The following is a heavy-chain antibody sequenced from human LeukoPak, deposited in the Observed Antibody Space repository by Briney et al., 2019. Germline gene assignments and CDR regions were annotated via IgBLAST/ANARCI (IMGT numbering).Heavy chain of an antibody. J-gene: IGHJ4*02. CDR2: FDLEDGET. Sequence: GASVRVSCMVSGYTLTELSMHWVRPAPGKGLEWVGGFDLEDGETIYAQKFQGRVTMTEDTSTDTAYMELSRLRSEDTDVYYCATVLEDYGGNSWDYWGQGTLVTVSS. CDR1: GYTLTELS. V-gene: IGHV1-24*01. D-gene: IGHD4-23*01. CDR3: ATVLEDYGGNSWDY.